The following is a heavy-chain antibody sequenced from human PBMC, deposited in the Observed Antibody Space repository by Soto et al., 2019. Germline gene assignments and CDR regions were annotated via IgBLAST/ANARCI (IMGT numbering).Heavy chain of an antibody. CDR3: ARVDDCSGGSCYDYYYYYGMDV. D-gene: IGHD2-15*01. CDR2: ISAYNGNT. J-gene: IGHJ6*02. Sequence: EASVKVSCKASGYTFTSYGISWVRQAPGQGLEWMGWISAYNGNTNYAQKLQGRVTMTTDTSTSTAYMELRSLRSDDTAVYYCARVDDCSGGSCYDYYYYYGMDVWGQGTTVTVSS. V-gene: IGHV1-18*04. CDR1: GYTFTSYG.